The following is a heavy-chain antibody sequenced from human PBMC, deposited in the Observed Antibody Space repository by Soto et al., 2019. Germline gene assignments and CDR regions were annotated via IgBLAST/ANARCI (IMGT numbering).Heavy chain of an antibody. CDR2: LNKDGSRI. V-gene: IGHV3-74*01. J-gene: IGHJ4*02. CDR3: GRDLGGVGSY. D-gene: IGHD3-16*01. CDR1: GFTFSNYW. Sequence: AGGSLRLSCAASGFTFSNYWFHWVRQAPGKGLVWVSRLNKDGSRIDYADSVKGRFTIFRDNARNTLYLQINSLRAEDTAVYYCGRDLGGVGSYWGQGTLVTVSS.